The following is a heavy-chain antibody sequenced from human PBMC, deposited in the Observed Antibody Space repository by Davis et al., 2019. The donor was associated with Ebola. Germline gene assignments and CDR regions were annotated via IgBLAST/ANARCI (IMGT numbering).Heavy chain of an antibody. Sequence: GESLKISCAASGFTFSSYGMHWVRQAPGKGQEWVAVISYDGSNKYYADSVKGRFTISRDNAKNSLYLQMNSLRAEDTAVYYCARGATIFGVALADYWGQGTLVTVSS. CDR2: ISYDGSNK. D-gene: IGHD3-3*01. CDR1: GFTFSSYG. J-gene: IGHJ4*02. V-gene: IGHV3-30*03. CDR3: ARGATIFGVALADY.